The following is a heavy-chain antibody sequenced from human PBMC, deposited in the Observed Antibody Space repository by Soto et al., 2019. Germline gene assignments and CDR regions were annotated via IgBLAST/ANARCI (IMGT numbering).Heavy chain of an antibody. Sequence: QVQLQESGPGLVKPSETLSLTCTVSGGSISSYYWSWIRQPPGKGLEWIGYIYYSGSTNYNPSLKSRVSISVDACKNQFSLKRSSVTAADTAVYYCARGGGQLGYFDYWGQGTLVTVSS. J-gene: IGHJ4*02. CDR3: ARGGGQLGYFDY. CDR1: GGSISSYY. CDR2: IYYSGST. D-gene: IGHD6-13*01. V-gene: IGHV4-59*01.